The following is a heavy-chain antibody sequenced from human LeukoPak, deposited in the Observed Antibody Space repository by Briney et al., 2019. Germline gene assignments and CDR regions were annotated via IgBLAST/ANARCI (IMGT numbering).Heavy chain of an antibody. V-gene: IGHV3-53*01. CDR2: IYSGGST. CDR1: GFTVSSNY. J-gene: IGHJ6*02. Sequence: GVSLRLSCAASGFTVSSNYMSWVRQAPGKGLEWVSVIYSGGSTYYADSVKGRFTISRDNSKNTLYLQMNSLRAEDTAVYYCAGSTHNYYYYGVDVWGQGTTVTVSS. D-gene: IGHD2-2*01. CDR3: AGSTHNYYYYGVDV.